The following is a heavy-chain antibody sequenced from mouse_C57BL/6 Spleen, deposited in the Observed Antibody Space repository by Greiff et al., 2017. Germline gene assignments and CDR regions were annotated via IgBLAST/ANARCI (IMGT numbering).Heavy chain of an antibody. CDR3: ARDGTAVEAWFAY. D-gene: IGHD1-1*01. CDR2: IYPRSGNT. J-gene: IGHJ3*01. CDR1: GYTFTSYG. V-gene: IGHV1-81*01. Sequence: QVQLQQSGAELARPGASVKLSCKASGYTFTSYGISWVKQRTGQGLEWIGEIYPRSGNTYYNEKFKGKATLTADKSSSTAYMELRSLTSEDSAVYFCARDGTAVEAWFAYWGQGTLVTVSA.